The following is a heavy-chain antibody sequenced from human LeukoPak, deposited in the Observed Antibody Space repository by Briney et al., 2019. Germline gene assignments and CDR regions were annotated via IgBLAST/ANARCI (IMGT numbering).Heavy chain of an antibody. V-gene: IGHV4-59*08. D-gene: IGHD5-12*01. CDR3: ARHIVATIIAPHYGMDV. CDR1: GGSISSYY. CDR2: IYYRGST. Sequence: SETLSLTCTVSGGSISSYYWSWIRQPPGKGLEWIGYIYYRGSTNYNPSLKSRVTISVDTSKNQFSLKLSSVTAADTAVYYCARHIVATIIAPHYGMDVWGQGTTVTVSS. J-gene: IGHJ6*02.